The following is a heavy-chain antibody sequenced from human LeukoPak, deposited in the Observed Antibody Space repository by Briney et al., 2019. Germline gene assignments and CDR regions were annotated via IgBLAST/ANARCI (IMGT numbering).Heavy chain of an antibody. Sequence: KTSETLSLTCTVSGGSLSSYYWSWIRQPPGKGLEWIGYIYYSGSTNYNPSLKSRGTISVDTSKNQFSLKLSSVTAADTAVYYCARGRGVRDGYAWGQGTLVTVSS. J-gene: IGHJ5*02. CDR3: ARGRGVRDGYA. D-gene: IGHD5-24*01. V-gene: IGHV4-59*01. CDR2: IYYSGST. CDR1: GGSLSSYY.